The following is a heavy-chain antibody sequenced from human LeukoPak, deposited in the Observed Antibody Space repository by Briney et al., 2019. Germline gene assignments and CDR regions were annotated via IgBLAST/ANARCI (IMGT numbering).Heavy chain of an antibody. J-gene: IGHJ3*02. CDR1: GFTFSSYG. V-gene: IGHV3-30*02. Sequence: GGSLRLSCAASGFTFSSYGMHWVRQAPGKGLEWVAFIRYDGSNKYYADSVKGRFPISRDNAKNSLYLQMNSLRAEDTAVYYCARGSDSSGWYDAFDIWGQGTMVTVSS. D-gene: IGHD6-19*01. CDR2: IRYDGSNK. CDR3: ARGSDSSGWYDAFDI.